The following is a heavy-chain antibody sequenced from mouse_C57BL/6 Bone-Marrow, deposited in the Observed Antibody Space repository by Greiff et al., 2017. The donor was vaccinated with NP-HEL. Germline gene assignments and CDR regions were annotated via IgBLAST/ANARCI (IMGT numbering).Heavy chain of an antibody. CDR2: IHPNSGST. CDR3: ARSRITTVVADFDY. J-gene: IGHJ2*01. CDR1: GYTFTSYW. Sequence: QVQLKQPGAELVKPGASVKLSCKASGYTFTSYWMHWVKQRPGQGLEWIGMIHPNSGSTNYNEKFKSKATLTVDKSSSTAYMQLSSLTSEDSAVYYCARSRITTVVADFDYWGQGTTLTVSS. D-gene: IGHD1-1*01. V-gene: IGHV1-64*01.